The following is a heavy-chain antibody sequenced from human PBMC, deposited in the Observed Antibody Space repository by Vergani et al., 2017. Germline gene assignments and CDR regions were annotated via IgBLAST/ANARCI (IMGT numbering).Heavy chain of an antibody. CDR3: ARENVVIARIFDF. D-gene: IGHD2-21*01. J-gene: IGHJ4*02. CDR1: GDSLSSSDHY. Sequence: QLQLQESGPGLVEPSETLSLTCTVSGDSLSSSDHYWSWIRQRSDKGLEWVGHIFRSGTTYYNPSLKSRLIMSVDTSKNQFSLKLTSVTAADTAMYYCARENVVIARIFDFWGQGTLVTVSS. V-gene: IGHV4-31*03. CDR2: IFRSGTT.